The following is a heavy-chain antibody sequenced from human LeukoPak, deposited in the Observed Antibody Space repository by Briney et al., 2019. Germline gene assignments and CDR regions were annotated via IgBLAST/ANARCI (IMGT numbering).Heavy chain of an antibody. CDR1: GFTFSSYA. CDR3: ARGTYYFDY. Sequence: GGSLRLSCAASGFTFSSYAMHWVRQAPGKGLEWVAVISYDGSNKYYADSVKGRFTISRDNSKNTLYLQMNSLRAEDTAVYYCARGTYYFDYWGQGTLVTVSS. V-gene: IGHV3-30*04. J-gene: IGHJ4*02. CDR2: ISYDGSNK.